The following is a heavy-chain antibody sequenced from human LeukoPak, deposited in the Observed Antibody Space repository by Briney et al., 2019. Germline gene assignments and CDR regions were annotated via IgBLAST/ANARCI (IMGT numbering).Heavy chain of an antibody. V-gene: IGHV3-30-3*01. CDR2: ISYDGSNK. CDR3: ARAPGLGTGSAFDS. CDR1: GFTFSSFA. D-gene: IGHD3-10*01. J-gene: IGHJ4*02. Sequence: GGSLRLSRAASGFTFSSFAMHWVRQAPGQGLEWVAVISYDGSNKYYADSVKGRFTISRDNAKNTLYLRMNSLRPEDTAVYYCARAPGLGTGSAFDSWGQGTLVTVSS.